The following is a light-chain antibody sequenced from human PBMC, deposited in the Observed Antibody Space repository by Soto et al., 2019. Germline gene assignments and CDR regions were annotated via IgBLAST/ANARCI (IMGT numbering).Light chain of an antibody. J-gene: IGKJ5*01. CDR2: AAS. Sequence: AIQLTQSPSSLYASVVERVTITFRASQAIRTALGWYQQKPGKAPKLLIYAASSLQSGVPSRFSGSGSGTDFTLTISGLQPEDFAVYYCQQRSNWPITFGQGTRLEIK. V-gene: IGKV1-6*01. CDR1: QAIRTA. CDR3: QQRSNWPIT.